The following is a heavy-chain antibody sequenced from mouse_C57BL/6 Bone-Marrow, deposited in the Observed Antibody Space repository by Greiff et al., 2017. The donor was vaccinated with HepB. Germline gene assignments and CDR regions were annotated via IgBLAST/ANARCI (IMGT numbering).Heavy chain of an antibody. D-gene: IGHD1-1*01. CDR1: GYTFTSYW. Sequence: VQLQQPGAELVKPGASVKLSCKASGYTFTSYWMHWVKQRPGQGLEWIGMIHPNSGSTNYNEKFKRKATLTEDKSSSTAYMQLSSLTSEDSAVYYCATHYGSSYVGAMDYWGQGTSVTVSS. CDR3: ATHYGSSYVGAMDY. J-gene: IGHJ4*01. CDR2: IHPNSGST. V-gene: IGHV1-64*01.